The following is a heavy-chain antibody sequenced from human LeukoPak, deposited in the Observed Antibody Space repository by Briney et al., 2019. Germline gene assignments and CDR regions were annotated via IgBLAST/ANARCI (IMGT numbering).Heavy chain of an antibody. CDR3: ARGALNSGSYSFDY. J-gene: IGHJ4*02. V-gene: IGHV4-59*01. D-gene: IGHD1-26*01. CDR2: IYYSGST. CDR1: GDSISNNY. Sequence: KPSETLSLTCSVSGDSISNNYWSWIRQPPGKGLEWIANIYYSGSTNYNPSLKSRVTISLDTSMNQFSLNPNSVTAADTAMYYCARGALNSGSYSFDYWGQGTLVTVSS.